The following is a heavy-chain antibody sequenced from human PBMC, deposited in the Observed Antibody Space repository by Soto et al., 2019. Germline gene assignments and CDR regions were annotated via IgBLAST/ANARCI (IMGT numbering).Heavy chain of an antibody. CDR2: ISGSGGMT. J-gene: IGHJ3*02. D-gene: IGHD3-10*01. CDR1: GFAFGNYP. Sequence: EAQLLQSGGGLVPPGGSLRLSCVASGFAFGNYPMAWVRQTPGKGLQWISTISGSGGMTDYEDSVRGRFTVSIDHSQDTVHLQMTSLRADDTAVYYCAKDRTMARGIRAFDILGQGTTVTISS. CDR3: AKDRTMARGIRAFDI. V-gene: IGHV3-23*01.